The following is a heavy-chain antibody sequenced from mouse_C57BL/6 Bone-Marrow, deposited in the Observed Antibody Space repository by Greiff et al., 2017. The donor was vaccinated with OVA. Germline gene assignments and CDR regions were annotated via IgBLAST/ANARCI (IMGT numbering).Heavy chain of an antibody. CDR3: ARHEDGYYASYFDY. J-gene: IGHJ2*01. CDR1: GYAFSSSW. Sequence: VQLQESGPELVKPGASVKISCKASGYAFSSSWMNWVKQRPGQGLEWIGRIYPGDGDTNYNGKFKGKATLTADKSSSTAYMQLSSLTSEDSAVYFGARHEDGYYASYFDYWGQGTTLTVSS. CDR2: IYPGDGDT. D-gene: IGHD2-3*01. V-gene: IGHV1-82*01.